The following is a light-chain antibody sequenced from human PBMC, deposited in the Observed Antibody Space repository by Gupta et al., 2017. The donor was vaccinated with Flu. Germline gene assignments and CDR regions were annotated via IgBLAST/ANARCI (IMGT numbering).Light chain of an antibody. J-gene: IGKJ2*01. Sequence: DIQLTQSPSALSASVGDRVTITCRASQNIGSYLNWYQHKPGSAPKLLMYVVFNQQSGVPSRFSGSGSGTDFTLTISSLQPEDFATYYCQQRVRTPYTFGQGTKL. CDR1: QNIGSY. CDR2: VVF. CDR3: QQRVRTPYT. V-gene: IGKV1-39*01.